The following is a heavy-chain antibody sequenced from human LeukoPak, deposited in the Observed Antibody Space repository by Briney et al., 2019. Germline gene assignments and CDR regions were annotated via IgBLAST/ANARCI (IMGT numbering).Heavy chain of an antibody. CDR1: GFTFSDYY. J-gene: IGHJ5*02. V-gene: IGHV3-11*01. Sequence: PGGSLRLSCAASGFTFSDYYMSWIRQAPGKGLEWVSYISSSGSTIYYADSVKGRFTISRDNAKNSLYLQMNSLRAEDTAVYYCARDKGQDDYGDYLPPHWFDPWGQGTLVTVSS. CDR3: ARDKGQDDYGDYLPPHWFDP. D-gene: IGHD4-17*01. CDR2: ISSSGSTI.